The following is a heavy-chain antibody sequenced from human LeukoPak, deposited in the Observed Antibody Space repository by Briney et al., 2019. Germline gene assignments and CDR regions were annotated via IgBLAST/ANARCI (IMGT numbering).Heavy chain of an antibody. CDR1: GFTLSSYA. CDR3: AKRYWSYYIVVVTFHLGAFDI. V-gene: IGHV3-23*01. CDR2: ISGSGGST. D-gene: IGHD2-21*02. Sequence: TGGSLRLSCAASGFTLSSYAMSWVRQAPGKGLEWVSAISGSGGSTYYADSVKGRFTISRDNSKNTLYLQMNSLRAEDTAVYYCAKRYWSYYIVVVTFHLGAFDIWGQGTMVTVSS. J-gene: IGHJ3*02.